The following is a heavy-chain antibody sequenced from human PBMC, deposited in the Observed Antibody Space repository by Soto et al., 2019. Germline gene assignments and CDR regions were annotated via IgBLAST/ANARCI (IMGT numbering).Heavy chain of an antibody. CDR3: ARTPPTPDAFDI. J-gene: IGHJ3*02. CDR2: IYYSGST. Sequence: QLQLQESGPGLVKPSETLSLTCTVSGGSISSSSYYWGWIRQPPGKGLEWIGSIYYSGSTYYNPSLKSRVTISVDTSKNQFSLKLSSVTAADTAVYYCARTPPTPDAFDIWGQGTMVTVSS. CDR1: GGSISSSSYY. V-gene: IGHV4-39*01.